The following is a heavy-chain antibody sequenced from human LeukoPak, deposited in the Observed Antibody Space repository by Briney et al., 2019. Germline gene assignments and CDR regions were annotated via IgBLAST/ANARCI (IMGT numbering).Heavy chain of an antibody. D-gene: IGHD2-21*01. CDR2: ISGTGGAT. V-gene: IGHV3-23*01. CDR3: VKDPRDTYGTNWFVS. CDR1: GFSFGNYA. J-gene: IGHJ5*01. Sequence: PGGSLRLSCVASGFSFGNYAMSSVRQAPGKGLQRVSQISGTGGATWYAGVGGERFTISRDNSKKTLYLQMSGLRVEDTAMYYCVKDPRDTYGTNWFVSWGQGTLLIVSS.